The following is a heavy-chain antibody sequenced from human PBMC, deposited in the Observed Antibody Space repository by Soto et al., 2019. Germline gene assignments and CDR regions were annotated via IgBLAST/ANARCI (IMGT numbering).Heavy chain of an antibody. CDR1: GFTFNNYA. Sequence: EVQLLESGGGLVQPGGSLRLSCAASGFTFNNYAMTRVRQAPGKWLEWVSAISGGGDTTSYADSVKGRFTVSRDGSKTTLYLQMSSMKAEDTALYYCAKGRGGSGSLTPRVDFWGQGTLVTVSS. J-gene: IGHJ4*02. D-gene: IGHD3-10*01. CDR3: AKGRGGSGSLTPRVDF. CDR2: ISGGGDTT. V-gene: IGHV3-23*01.